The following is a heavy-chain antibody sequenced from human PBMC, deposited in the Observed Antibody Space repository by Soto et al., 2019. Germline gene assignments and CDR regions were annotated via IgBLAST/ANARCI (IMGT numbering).Heavy chain of an antibody. J-gene: IGHJ4*02. V-gene: IGHV1-18*01. CDR3: ARVRPLRGGSSYGYTDY. D-gene: IGHD5-18*01. CDR1: GYTFTSYG. Sequence: QVQLVQSGAEVKKPGASVKVSCKASGYTFTSYGISWVRQAPGQGLEWMGWISAYNGNTNYAQKLQGRVTMTTDTAPSTAYMEVRRLRSDDTAVYYCARVRPLRGGSSYGYTDYWGQGPLVTVSS. CDR2: ISAYNGNT.